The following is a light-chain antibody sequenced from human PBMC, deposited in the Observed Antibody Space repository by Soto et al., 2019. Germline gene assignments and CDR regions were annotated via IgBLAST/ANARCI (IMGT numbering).Light chain of an antibody. CDR2: HKN. CDR1: RSNIGSHP. V-gene: IGLV1-44*01. J-gene: IGLJ3*02. Sequence: QSVLTQPPSASGTPGQRVTVSCSGSRSNIGSHPVHWYQPLPGTAPKLLIFHKNLRPSGVPDRFSGSKSVTSASLAIRGLQSEDEAHYYCSAWDYSLNGPVFGGGTKLTVL. CDR3: SAWDYSLNGPV.